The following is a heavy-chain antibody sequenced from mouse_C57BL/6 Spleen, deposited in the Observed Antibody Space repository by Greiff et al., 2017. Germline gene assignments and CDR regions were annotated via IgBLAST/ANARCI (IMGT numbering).Heavy chain of an antibody. CDR2: IYPGDGDT. V-gene: IGHV1-80*01. Sequence: QVQLQQSGAELVKPGASVKISCQASGYAFSSYWMTWVKQRPGKGLEGIGQIYPGDGDTNYNGKFKGKATLAADQSSSTAYMQLSSPTSGDSAVYFCARWRGSGWYFDVWGTGTTVTVSS. J-gene: IGHJ1*03. D-gene: IGHD1-1*01. CDR1: GYAFSSYW. CDR3: ARWRGSGWYFDV.